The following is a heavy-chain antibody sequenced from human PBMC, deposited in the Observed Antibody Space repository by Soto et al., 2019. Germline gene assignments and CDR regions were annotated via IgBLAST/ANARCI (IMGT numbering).Heavy chain of an antibody. CDR3: AHPRGYGVFDAVDI. CDR2: ISSSGDST. V-gene: IGHV3-23*01. D-gene: IGHD4-17*01. Sequence: GSLRLSCAASGFIFSAYAMNWVRQAPGKGLEWVSAISSSGDSTYYAESVRGRFTISRDNSINTLYLQMRSLRTEDTAVYYCAHPRGYGVFDAVDIWGQGTMVTVSS. J-gene: IGHJ3*02. CDR1: GFIFSAYA.